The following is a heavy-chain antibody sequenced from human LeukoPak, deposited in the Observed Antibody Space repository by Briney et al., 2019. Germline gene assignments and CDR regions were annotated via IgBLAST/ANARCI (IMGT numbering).Heavy chain of an antibody. D-gene: IGHD6-19*01. J-gene: IGHJ6*01. Sequence: ASVKVSCKASGYSFTTYDINWVRQAPGQGLEWMGWMNPNSGNTGYAQKFQGRVTMTTNTSISTAYMELSSLRSEDTAAYYCAIGRGELAVGRGGYYYGIDVWGEGATVTLS. V-gene: IGHV1-8*01. CDR3: AIGRGELAVGRGGYYYGIDV. CDR2: MNPNSGNT. CDR1: GYSFTTYD.